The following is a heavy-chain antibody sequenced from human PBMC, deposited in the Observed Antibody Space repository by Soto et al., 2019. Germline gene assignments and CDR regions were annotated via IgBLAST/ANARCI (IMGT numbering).Heavy chain of an antibody. J-gene: IGHJ5*02. CDR1: GYTFTSYG. D-gene: IGHD3-3*01. CDR3: ARYGVFGAKDWFDP. V-gene: IGHV1-18*01. Sequence: ASVKVSCKASGYTFTSYGISWVRQAPGQGLEWMGWISAYNGNTNYAQKLQGRVTMTTDTTTRKNFMGLRSLRFDDTAVYYGARYGVFGAKDWFDPWGQGALVTVSS. CDR2: ISAYNGNT.